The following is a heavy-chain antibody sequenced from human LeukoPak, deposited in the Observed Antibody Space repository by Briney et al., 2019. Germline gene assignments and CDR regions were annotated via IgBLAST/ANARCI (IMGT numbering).Heavy chain of an antibody. CDR3: ARQVTMVRGVIGFDP. CDR2: IGPSDSYT. V-gene: IGHV5-10-1*01. Sequence: GESLRISCKGSGYSFTSYWISWVRQMPGKGLEWMGRIGPSDSYTNYSPSFQGHVTISADKSLSTAYLQWSSLKASDTAMYYCARQVTMVRGVIGFDPWGQGTLVTVSS. J-gene: IGHJ5*02. CDR1: GYSFTSYW. D-gene: IGHD3-10*01.